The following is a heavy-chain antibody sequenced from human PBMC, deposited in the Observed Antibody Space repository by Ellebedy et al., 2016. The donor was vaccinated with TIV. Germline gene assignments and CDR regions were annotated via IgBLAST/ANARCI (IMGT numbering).Heavy chain of an antibody. CDR3: AREGGSYTHYFDY. D-gene: IGHD1-26*01. Sequence: GESLKISCAASGFTFSSSWMSWVRQAPGKGLEWVAHIKQDGSEKHHLDSVKGRFTISRDNAKNSLYLQMNSLRAEDTAVYYCAREGGSYTHYFDYWGQGTLVTVSS. V-gene: IGHV3-7*03. CDR2: IKQDGSEK. J-gene: IGHJ4*02. CDR1: GFTFSSSW.